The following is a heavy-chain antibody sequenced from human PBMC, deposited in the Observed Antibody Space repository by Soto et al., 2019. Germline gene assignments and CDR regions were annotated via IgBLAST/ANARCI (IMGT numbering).Heavy chain of an antibody. Sequence: PGESLKISCKGSGYSFTSYWISWVRQMPGKVLEWMGRIDPSDSYTNYSPSFQGHVAISADKSISTAYLQWSSLKASDTAMYYCARHRFCSSTSCYYGMDVWGQGXTVTVYS. CDR3: ARHRFCSSTSCYYGMDV. V-gene: IGHV5-10-1*01. CDR2: IDPSDSYT. J-gene: IGHJ6*02. D-gene: IGHD2-2*01. CDR1: GYSFTSYW.